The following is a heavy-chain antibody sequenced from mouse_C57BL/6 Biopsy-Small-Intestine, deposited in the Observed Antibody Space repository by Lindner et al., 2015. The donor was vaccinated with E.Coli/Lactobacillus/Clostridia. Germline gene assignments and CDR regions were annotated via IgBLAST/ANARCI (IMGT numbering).Heavy chain of an antibody. Sequence: VQLQESGAELVRPGTSVKVSCKASGYAFTNYLIEWVKQRPGQGLEWIGVLNPRSGGANYNEKFKGKATLTADTSSSTAYMQLTSLTSEDSAVFFCARGGNKNYWYFDVWGTGTTVTVSS. J-gene: IGHJ1*03. CDR2: LNPRSGGA. CDR3: ARGGNKNYWYFDV. CDR1: GYAFTNYL. V-gene: IGHV1-54*01. D-gene: IGHD5-2*01.